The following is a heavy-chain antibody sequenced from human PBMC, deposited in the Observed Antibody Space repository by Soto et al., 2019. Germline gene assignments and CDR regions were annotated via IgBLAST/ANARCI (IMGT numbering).Heavy chain of an antibody. D-gene: IGHD3-9*01. CDR3: ASEHLAYYDILTGYHYYYYMDV. CDR1: GYTFTSYG. Sequence: ASVKVSCKASGYTFTSYGISWVRQAPGQGLEWMGWISAYNGNTNYAQKLQGRVTMTTDTSTSTAYMELRSLRSDEPAVYYGASEHLAYYDILTGYHYYYYMDVWGKGTTVTVSS. V-gene: IGHV1-18*01. J-gene: IGHJ6*03. CDR2: ISAYNGNT.